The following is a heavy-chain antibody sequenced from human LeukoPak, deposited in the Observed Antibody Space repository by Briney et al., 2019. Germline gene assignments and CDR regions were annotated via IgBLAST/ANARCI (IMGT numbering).Heavy chain of an antibody. CDR3: TEDDDSTSYYFDY. D-gene: IGHD2-2*01. J-gene: IGHJ4*02. CDR1: GFTFSSYW. Sequence: GGSLRLSCAASGFTFSSYWMYWVRQAPGKGLVWVSRINSDGSTTSYADSVKGRITISRDNAKNTLYLQMNSLRAEDTAVYYCTEDDDSTSYYFDYWGQGTLVTVSS. CDR2: INSDGSTT. V-gene: IGHV3-74*01.